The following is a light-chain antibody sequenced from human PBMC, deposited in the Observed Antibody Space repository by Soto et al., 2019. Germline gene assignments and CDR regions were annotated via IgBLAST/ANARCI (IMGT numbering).Light chain of an antibody. CDR3: CSYAGSYTLV. J-gene: IGLJ1*01. CDR1: SSDVGGYNY. V-gene: IGLV2-11*01. Sequence: QSVLTQPRSVSGSPGQSVTISCTGTSSDVGGYNYVSWYQQHPGKAPKLMIYDVSKRPSGVPDRFSGSKSGNTASLTTSGLQAEDEADYYCCSYAGSYTLVFGTGTKVTVL. CDR2: DVS.